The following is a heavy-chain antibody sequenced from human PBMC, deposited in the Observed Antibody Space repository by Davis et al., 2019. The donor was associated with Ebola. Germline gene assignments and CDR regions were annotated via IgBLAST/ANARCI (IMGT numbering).Heavy chain of an antibody. CDR2: ISGSGGST. D-gene: IGHD3-22*01. Sequence: PGGSLRLSCAASGFTFSSYAMSWVRQAPGKGLEWVSAISGSGGSTYYADSVKGRFTVSRDNSKNTLYLQMDSLRAEDTAVYYCARSITYYYDSSGYYYTGGEYYFDYWGQGTLVTVSS. J-gene: IGHJ4*02. CDR1: GFTFSSYA. CDR3: ARSITYYYDSSGYYYTGGEYYFDY. V-gene: IGHV3-23*01.